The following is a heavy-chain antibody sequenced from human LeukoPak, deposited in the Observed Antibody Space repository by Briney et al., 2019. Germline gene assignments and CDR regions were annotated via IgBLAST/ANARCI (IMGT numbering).Heavy chain of an antibody. Sequence: SETLSLTCSVSGASISGGTYYWGWIRQPPGKGLEWIGSIYYTGSTYDNPSLKSRVTISVDTSKNQFSLKLSSVTAADTAVYYCARRGGSGRAFDYWGQGALVTVSS. J-gene: IGHJ4*02. CDR1: GASISGGTYY. CDR3: ARRGGSGRAFDY. CDR2: IYYTGST. V-gene: IGHV4-39*01. D-gene: IGHD1-26*01.